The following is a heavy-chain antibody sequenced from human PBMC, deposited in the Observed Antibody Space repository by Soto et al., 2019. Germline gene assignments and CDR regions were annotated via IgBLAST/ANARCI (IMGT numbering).Heavy chain of an antibody. V-gene: IGHV4-4*07. J-gene: IGHJ5*02. CDR3: AKEVSHSKFGGTSSSCDP. Sequence: SETLSLTCSVAGGSTSSDYWSWIRRPAGKGLEWIGRIYISGTTNYNPSLWGRVSISIDTSKNQFSLELSSLTTADTAVYYCAKEVSHSKFGGTSSSCDPWGPGTMGTVSA. D-gene: IGHD3-10*01. CDR1: GGSTSSDY. CDR2: IYISGTT.